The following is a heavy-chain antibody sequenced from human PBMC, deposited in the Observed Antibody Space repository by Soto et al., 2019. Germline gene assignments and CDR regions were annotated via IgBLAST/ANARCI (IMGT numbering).Heavy chain of an antibody. J-gene: IGHJ5*02. CDR3: ARVVRFCSSPSCRGRNVFDP. D-gene: IGHD2-2*01. CDR2: MFYVGAT. Sequence: PSETLSLTCSVFGGAISSGDYYWRGIRQPPGKGLEWIGYMFYVGATYYNPSIKSRVTISVDTSKNQFSLKLNSVTAADTAVYHCARVVRFCSSPSCRGRNVFDPWGQGTLGTVSA. V-gene: IGHV4-30-4*01. CDR1: GGAISSGDYY.